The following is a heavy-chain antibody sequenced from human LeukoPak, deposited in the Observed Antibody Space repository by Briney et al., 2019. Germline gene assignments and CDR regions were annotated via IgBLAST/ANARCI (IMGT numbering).Heavy chain of an antibody. CDR1: GYTLTELS. D-gene: IGHD2-8*02. CDR2: FDPEDGKT. V-gene: IGHV1-24*01. CDR3: ATDQDKASGGVALFDY. Sequence: ASVKVSCKVSGYTLTELSMHWVRQAPGKGLEWMGGFDPEDGKTIYAQKFQGRVTMTEDTSTDTAYMELSSLRSEDTAVYYCATDQDKASGGVALFDYWGQGTLVTVSS. J-gene: IGHJ4*02.